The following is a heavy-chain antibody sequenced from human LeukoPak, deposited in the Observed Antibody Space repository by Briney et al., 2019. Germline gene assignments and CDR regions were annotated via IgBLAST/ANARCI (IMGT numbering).Heavy chain of an antibody. CDR2: ISSSSSYI. Sequence: GGSLRLSCAASGFTFSSYAMGWVRQAPGKGLEWVSSISSSSSYIYYADSVKGRFTISRDNAKNSLYLQMNSLRAEDTAVYYCARDQVDVDTAMVGEDYYYGMDVWGQGTTVTVSS. J-gene: IGHJ6*02. CDR3: ARDQVDVDTAMVGEDYYYGMDV. V-gene: IGHV3-21*01. D-gene: IGHD5-18*01. CDR1: GFTFSSYA.